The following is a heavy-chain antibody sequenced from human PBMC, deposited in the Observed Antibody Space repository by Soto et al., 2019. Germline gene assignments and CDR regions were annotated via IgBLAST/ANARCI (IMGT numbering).Heavy chain of an antibody. D-gene: IGHD3-3*01. CDR3: ASMERHNDFWSANYYFAY. CDR2: IYYGGST. Sequence: PSETLSLTCTVSGGSITSSRYYWAWIRQPPGKGLEWIGTIYYGGSTYYNASLKSRVTISVDTSKNQFSLKLSSVTAADTAVYFCASMERHNDFWSANYYFAYWGQGTLVTVSS. J-gene: IGHJ4*01. CDR1: GGSITSSRYY. V-gene: IGHV4-39*01.